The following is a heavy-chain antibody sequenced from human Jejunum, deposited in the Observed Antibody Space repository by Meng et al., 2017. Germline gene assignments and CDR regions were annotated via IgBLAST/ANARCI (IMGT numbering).Heavy chain of an antibody. V-gene: IGHV3-74*01. D-gene: IGHD1-26*01. CDR1: GFTFRNFW. CDR2: INIDGSST. J-gene: IGHJ4*02. Sequence: VQLVESGGGLVQPGGSLGLSCAASGFTFRNFWMQWVRQAPGKGLVWVSRINIDGSSTDYADSVKGRFTISRDDAKNTLYLQMNSLRVEDTAVYYCTRTGSYRYDFWGQGTLVTVSS. CDR3: TRTGSYRYDF.